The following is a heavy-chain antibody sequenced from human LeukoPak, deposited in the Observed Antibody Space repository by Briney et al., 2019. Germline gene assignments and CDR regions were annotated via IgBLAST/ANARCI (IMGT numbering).Heavy chain of an antibody. CDR3: ARAKSSTILVDAFDI. CDR1: GGSISSYY. V-gene: IGHV4-59*01. J-gene: IGHJ3*02. D-gene: IGHD2-2*01. CDR2: IYYSGST. Sequence: SEILSLTCTVSGGSISSYYWSWIRQPPGKGLEWIGYIYYSGSTNYNPSLKSRVTISVDTSKNQFSLKLSSVTAADTAVYYCARAKSSTILVDAFDIWGQGTMVTVSS.